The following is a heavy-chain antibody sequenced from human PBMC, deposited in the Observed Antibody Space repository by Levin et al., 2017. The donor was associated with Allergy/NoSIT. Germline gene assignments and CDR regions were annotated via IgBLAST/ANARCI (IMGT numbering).Heavy chain of an antibody. CDR1: GFSFSHYA. CDR2: ISESGHST. Sequence: LSLTCAASGFSFSHYAMSWVRQTPGKGLEWVSLISESGHSTYYADSVKGRFTLSRDNSKNTLYLQMSSLRAEDTAVYYCAKALGGYDFDYWGQGALVTVSS. V-gene: IGHV3-23*01. J-gene: IGHJ4*02. D-gene: IGHD5-12*01. CDR3: AKALGGYDFDY.